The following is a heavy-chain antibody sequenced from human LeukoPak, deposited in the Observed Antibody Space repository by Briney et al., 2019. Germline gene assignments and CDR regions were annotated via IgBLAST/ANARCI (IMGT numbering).Heavy chain of an antibody. J-gene: IGHJ4*02. D-gene: IGHD3-22*01. CDR1: GYTFTCYY. Sequence: ASVKVSCKASGYTFTCYYMHWVRQAPGQGLEWMGWINPNSGGTNYAQKFQGRVTMTRDTSISTAYMELSRLRSDDTAVYYCARDLTPGITMIVGFFYWGQGTLVTVSS. CDR3: ARDLTPGITMIVGFFY. V-gene: IGHV1-2*02. CDR2: INPNSGGT.